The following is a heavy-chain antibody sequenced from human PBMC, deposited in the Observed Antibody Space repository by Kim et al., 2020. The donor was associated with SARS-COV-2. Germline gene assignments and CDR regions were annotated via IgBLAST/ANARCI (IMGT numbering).Heavy chain of an antibody. CDR1: GFPFTTYS. CDR2: ISNSGSTI. CDR3: ARGFRSNSFDF. J-gene: IGHJ5*01. Sequence: GGSLRLSCLTSGFPFTTYSMNWVRQAPGGGLEWIAFISNSGSTIYYADSVRGRFTISRDTAKNLLFLQMTSLRLDDTATYFCARGFRSNSFDFWGRGTLVTVSP. V-gene: IGHV3-48*03.